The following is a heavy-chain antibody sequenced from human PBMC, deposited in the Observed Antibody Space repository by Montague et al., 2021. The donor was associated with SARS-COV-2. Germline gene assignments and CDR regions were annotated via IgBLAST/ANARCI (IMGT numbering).Heavy chain of an antibody. D-gene: IGHD3-9*01. Sequence: SLRLSCAASGFTFSVYGMSWVRQAPGKGLEWASGISASGGSTYYADSVKGRFTISRDNSKNTLYLQMNSLRAEDTAVYYCANRGVRYQRGVWDYFGHWGQGTLVTVSS. CDR1: GFTFSVYG. CDR3: ANRGVRYQRGVWDYFGH. CDR2: ISASGGST. J-gene: IGHJ4*02. V-gene: IGHV3-23*01.